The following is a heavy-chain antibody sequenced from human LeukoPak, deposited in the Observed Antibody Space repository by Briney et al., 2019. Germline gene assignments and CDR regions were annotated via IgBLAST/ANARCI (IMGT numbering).Heavy chain of an antibody. D-gene: IGHD2-2*01. J-gene: IGHJ4*02. CDR3: ARDGVPYCSSSGCYVGY. V-gene: IGHV3-21*01. CDR1: GFTFSTYS. CDR2: ISSSGTYI. Sequence: GGSLRLSCAASGFTFSTYSLNWVRQAPGKGLEWVSSISSSGTYIYYGDSVKGRFTISRDNAKNSLYLQMNSLRAEDTAVYYCARDGVPYCSSSGCYVGYWGQGTLVTVSS.